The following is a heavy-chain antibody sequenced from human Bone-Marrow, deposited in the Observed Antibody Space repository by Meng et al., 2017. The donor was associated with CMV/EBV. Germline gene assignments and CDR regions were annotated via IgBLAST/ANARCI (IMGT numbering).Heavy chain of an antibody. CDR3: ARVFPLGYCSGGSCG. Sequence: GGSLRLSCAASGFTFSSYSMNWVRQAPGKGLVWVSRINSDGSSTSYADSVKGRFTISRDNAKNTLYLQMNSLRAEDTAVYYCARVFPLGYCSGGSCGWGQGTLVTVSS. V-gene: IGHV3-74*01. CDR1: GFTFSSYS. CDR2: INSDGSST. J-gene: IGHJ4*02. D-gene: IGHD2-15*01.